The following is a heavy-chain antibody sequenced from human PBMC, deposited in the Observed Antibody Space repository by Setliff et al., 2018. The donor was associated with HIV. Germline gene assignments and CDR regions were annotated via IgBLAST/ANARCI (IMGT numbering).Heavy chain of an antibody. V-gene: IGHV4-39*01. Sequence: NPSETLSLTCTVSGDSISSRSYYWGWIRQPPGKGLEWIGSISYSGSTYYNPSLKSRVTISVDTSKNQFSLKLSSVTAADTAVYYCARHPTVVTPDYFDYWGQGTQVTVSS. CDR2: ISYSGST. CDR3: ARHPTVVTPDYFDY. CDR1: GDSISSRSYY. J-gene: IGHJ4*02. D-gene: IGHD2-21*02.